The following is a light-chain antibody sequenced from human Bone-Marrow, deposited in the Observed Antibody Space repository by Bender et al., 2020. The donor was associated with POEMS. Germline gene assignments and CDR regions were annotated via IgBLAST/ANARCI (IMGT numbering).Light chain of an antibody. CDR3: QAWDTYSVV. Sequence: SYEVTQPPSVSVSPGQTASITCSGDDLGDKYVAWYQQKPGQSPVLVIYQDTKRPSGIPERFSGSNSGNTATLTISGTQAMNAADYYCQAWDTYSVVFGERTQLTVL. V-gene: IGLV3-1*01. J-gene: IGLJ2*01. CDR1: DLGDKY. CDR2: QDT.